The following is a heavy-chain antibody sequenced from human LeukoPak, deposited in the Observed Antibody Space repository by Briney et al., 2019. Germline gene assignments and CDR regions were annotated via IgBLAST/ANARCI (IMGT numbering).Heavy chain of an antibody. CDR3: AKGPYGSGDRMTYYYGMDV. Sequence: QPGGSLRLSCAASGFTFSSYAMSWVRQAPGKGLEWVSAISGSGGSTYYADSVKGRFTISRDNSKNTLYLQMNSLRAEDTAVYYCAKGPYGSGDRMTYYYGMDVWGQGTTVTVSS. D-gene: IGHD3-10*01. V-gene: IGHV3-23*01. CDR1: GFTFSSYA. CDR2: ISGSGGST. J-gene: IGHJ6*02.